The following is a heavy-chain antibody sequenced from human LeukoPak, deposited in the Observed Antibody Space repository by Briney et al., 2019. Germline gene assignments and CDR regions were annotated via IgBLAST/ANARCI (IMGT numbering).Heavy chain of an antibody. CDR2: MNPNSGNT. CDR1: GYTFTSYD. J-gene: IGHJ3*02. V-gene: IGHV1-8*01. Sequence: GASVKVSCEASGYTFTSYDINWVRQATGQGLEWMGWMNPNSGNTGYAQKFQGRVTMTRNTSISTAYMELSSLRSEDTAVYYCARSLLWFGEGAFDIWGQGTMVTVSS. CDR3: ARSLLWFGEGAFDI. D-gene: IGHD3-10*01.